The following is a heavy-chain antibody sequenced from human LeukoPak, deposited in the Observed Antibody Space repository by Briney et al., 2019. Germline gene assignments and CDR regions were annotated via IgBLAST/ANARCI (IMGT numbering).Heavy chain of an antibody. J-gene: IGHJ4*02. Sequence: GGSLRLSCAASGFTFSSYWMHWVRQAPGKGLVWVSRINSNGSTTSYADSVKGRFTISKDNAKNTVYLQMNSLRAEDTAVYYCISFYETYWGRGTLVTVS. V-gene: IGHV3-74*01. CDR3: ISFYETY. CDR2: INSNGSTT. D-gene: IGHD2/OR15-2a*01. CDR1: GFTFSSYW.